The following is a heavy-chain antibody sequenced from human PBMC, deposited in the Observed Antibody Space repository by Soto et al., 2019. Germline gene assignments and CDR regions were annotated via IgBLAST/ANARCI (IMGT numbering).Heavy chain of an antibody. CDR3: ARSRGAAAGINWFDP. CDR1: GYRFTSYY. V-gene: IGHV1-46*03. J-gene: IGHJ5*02. Sequence: QVQVVQSGAEVKKPGASVKISCKASGYRFTSYYMHWVRQAPGQGLEWMGIINHNSGITNYAQNFQGRVTMTRDTSTSTVYMELSSLKSEDTAVYYCARSRGAAAGINWFDPSGQGTLVTVSS. D-gene: IGHD6-13*01. CDR2: INHNSGIT.